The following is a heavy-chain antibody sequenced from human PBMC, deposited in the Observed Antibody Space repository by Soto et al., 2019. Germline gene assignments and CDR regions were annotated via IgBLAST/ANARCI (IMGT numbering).Heavy chain of an antibody. CDR1: GASITSTTYF. Sequence: ASETLSLTCTLSGASITSTTYFWAWIRQPPGKGLEWVGSIYYSGRTYYNPSLRSRVTISVDRSKNQFSLTMSSVTAADTAVYYCAKNLPRTGRFDYWRQGTSVTVSS. J-gene: IGHJ4*02. CDR2: IYYSGRT. V-gene: IGHV4-39*01. CDR3: AKNLPRTGRFDY.